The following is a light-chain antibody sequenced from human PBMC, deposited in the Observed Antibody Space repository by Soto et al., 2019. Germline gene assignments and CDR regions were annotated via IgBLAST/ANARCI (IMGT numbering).Light chain of an antibody. Sequence: QSALTQPAYVSGSPGQSITISCTGTSSDVGGYNSVSWYQQHPEKAPQLKIFDVSNRPSGISDRFSGSKSGNTASLTISGLQAEDEADYYCSSYTSTNTLIFGGGTKVTVL. CDR2: DVS. V-gene: IGLV2-14*03. J-gene: IGLJ2*01. CDR3: SSYTSTNTLI. CDR1: SSDVGGYNS.